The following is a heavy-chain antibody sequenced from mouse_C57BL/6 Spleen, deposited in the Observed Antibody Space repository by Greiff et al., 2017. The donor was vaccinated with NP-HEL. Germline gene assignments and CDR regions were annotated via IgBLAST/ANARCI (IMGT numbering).Heavy chain of an antibody. J-gene: IGHJ2*01. Sequence: QVQLQQSGPELVKPGASVKISCKASGYAFSSSWMNWVKQRPGKGLEWIGRIYPGDGDTNYNGKFKGKATLTADKSSSTAYMQLSSLTSEDSAVYFCARLGSSGYHYWGQGTTLTVSS. D-gene: IGHD3-2*02. CDR3: ARLGSSGYHY. CDR2: IYPGDGDT. V-gene: IGHV1-82*01. CDR1: GYAFSSSW.